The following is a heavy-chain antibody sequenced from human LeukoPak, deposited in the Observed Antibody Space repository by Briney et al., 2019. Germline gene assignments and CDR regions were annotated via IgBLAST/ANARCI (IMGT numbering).Heavy chain of an antibody. CDR3: AKGRNPTTNYYDSSGYYPGHSLDY. CDR2: INGSGGST. Sequence: LPGGSLRLSCAASGFTFSSYAMIWARQAPGKGLEWVSAINGSGGSTFYADSVKGRFTISRENPKNTVYPQMNNLRAEDMDVYYCAKGRNPTTNYYDSSGYYPGHSLDYWGQGTLVTVSS. V-gene: IGHV3-23*01. D-gene: IGHD3-22*01. CDR1: GFTFSSYA. J-gene: IGHJ4*02.